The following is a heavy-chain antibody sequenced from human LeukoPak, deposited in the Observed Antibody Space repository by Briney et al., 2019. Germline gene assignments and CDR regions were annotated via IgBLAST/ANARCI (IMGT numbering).Heavy chain of an antibody. CDR3: ARDPQDIVVVVAAKGGYYYGMDV. CDR2: ISYDGSNK. V-gene: IGHV3-30-3*01. D-gene: IGHD2-15*01. Sequence: GRSLRLSCAASGFTFSSYAMHWVRQAPGKGLEGVAVISYDGSNKYYADSAKGRFTISRENSKNTLYLQMNSLRAEDTAVFYCARDPQDIVVVVAAKGGYYYGMDVWGQGTTVTVSS. CDR1: GFTFSSYA. J-gene: IGHJ6*02.